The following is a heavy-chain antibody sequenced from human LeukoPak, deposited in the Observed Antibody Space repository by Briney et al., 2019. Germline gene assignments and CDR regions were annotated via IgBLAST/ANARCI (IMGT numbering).Heavy chain of an antibody. CDR1: GFSFRSYS. CDR2: ITGSSSYI. J-gene: IGHJ6*03. V-gene: IGHV3-21*01. Sequence: GGSLRLSCAASGFSFRSYSMDWVRQAPGKGLEWVSSITGSSSYISYADSVKGRFTISRDNAKNSLYLQMNSLRAEDTAVYYCARDPTYYYYYMDVWGKGTTVTVSS. CDR3: ARDPTYYYYYMDV.